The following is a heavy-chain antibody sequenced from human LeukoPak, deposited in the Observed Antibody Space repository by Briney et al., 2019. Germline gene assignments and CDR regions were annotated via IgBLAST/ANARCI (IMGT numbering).Heavy chain of an antibody. CDR2: IVGGDGGT. D-gene: IGHD3-10*02. V-gene: IGHV3-23*01. CDR3: AELGITMIGGV. CDR1: GFPISTNG. J-gene: IGHJ6*04. Sequence: GGSLRLSCAASGFPISTNGMSWVRQAPGKGLEWVSGIVGGDGGTYYADSVKGRFIISRDNSKNTLYVQMNSLRAGDTAVYYCAELGITMIGGVWGKGTTVTISS.